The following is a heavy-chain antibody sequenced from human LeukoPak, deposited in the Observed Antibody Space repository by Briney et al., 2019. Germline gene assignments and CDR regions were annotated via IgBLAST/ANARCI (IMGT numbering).Heavy chain of an antibody. Sequence: SVKVSCKASGGTFSSCAISWVRQAPGQGLEWMGGIIPIFGTANYAQKFQGRVTITADESTSTAYMELSSLRSEDTAVYYCAHSGSYTEVWFDPWGQGTLVTVSS. J-gene: IGHJ5*01. V-gene: IGHV1-69*13. D-gene: IGHD1-26*01. CDR2: IIPIFGTA. CDR1: GGTFSSCA. CDR3: AHSGSYTEVWFDP.